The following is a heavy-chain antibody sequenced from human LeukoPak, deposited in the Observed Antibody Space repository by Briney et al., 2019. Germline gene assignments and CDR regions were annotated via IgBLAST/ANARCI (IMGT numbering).Heavy chain of an antibody. Sequence: GGSLRLSCVVSGFTFSSYGMHWVRQAPGKGLEWVAFMTYDGSKRPYADSVKGRFTISRDNSKNTLYLQMDGLRPEDTAVYYCPKDRIVWFGEIVNDWGQGTLVTVSS. J-gene: IGHJ4*02. V-gene: IGHV3-30*02. CDR1: GFTFSSYG. CDR2: MTYDGSKR. D-gene: IGHD3-10*01. CDR3: PKDRIVWFGEIVND.